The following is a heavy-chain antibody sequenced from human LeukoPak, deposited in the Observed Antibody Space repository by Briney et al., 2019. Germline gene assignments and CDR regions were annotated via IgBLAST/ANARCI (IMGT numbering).Heavy chain of an antibody. J-gene: IGHJ3*02. V-gene: IGHV4-61*02. Sequence: TTSETLSLTCTVSGGSISSGSYYWSWIRQPAGKGLEWIGRIYTSGSTNYNPSLKSRVTISVDTSKNQSSLKLSSVTAADTAVYYCAREWPTGAGDEGDAFDIWGQGTMVTVSS. CDR2: IYTSGST. CDR1: GGSISSGSYY. CDR3: AREWPTGAGDEGDAFDI. D-gene: IGHD7-27*01.